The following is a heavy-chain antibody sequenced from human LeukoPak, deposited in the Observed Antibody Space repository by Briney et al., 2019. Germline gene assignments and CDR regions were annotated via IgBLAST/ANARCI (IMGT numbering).Heavy chain of an antibody. V-gene: IGHV3-21*01. CDR2: ISTSSSYI. CDR3: ARVAVAGKGEENFDY. Sequence: GGSLRLSCAASGFTFSRYSLNWVRQAPGKGLEWVSSISTSSSYIYYADSVKGRFTISRDNAKNSLYLQMNSLRAEDTAVYYCARVAVAGKGEENFDYWGQGTLVTVSS. D-gene: IGHD6-19*01. CDR1: GFTFSRYS. J-gene: IGHJ4*02.